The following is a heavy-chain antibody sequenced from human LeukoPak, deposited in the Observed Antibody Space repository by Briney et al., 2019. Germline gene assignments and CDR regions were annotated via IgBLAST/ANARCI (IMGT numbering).Heavy chain of an antibody. CDR3: ARDRSYGSFDF. D-gene: IGHD5-18*01. V-gene: IGHV3-20*01. CDR2: INWNGGST. Sequence: CPGRSLRLSCAASGFIFDDHGMHWVRQAPGKGLEWVSGINWNGGSTFYADSVKGRFTISRDNAKNALYLQMNSLTVEDTALYHCARDRSYGSFDFWGQGTLVTVSS. CDR1: GFIFDDHG. J-gene: IGHJ4*02.